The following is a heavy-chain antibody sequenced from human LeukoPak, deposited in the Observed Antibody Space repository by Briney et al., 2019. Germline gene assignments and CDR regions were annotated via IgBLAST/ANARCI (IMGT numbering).Heavy chain of an antibody. Sequence: GGSLRLSCAASGFTFSSYAMSWVRQAPGKGLDWVSGISGIGDRTYYADSVKGRFTISRDNSKNTVYLQMNSLRAEDTAVYYCAKDSRGGLYDFWSGYPTAWGQGTLVTVSS. D-gene: IGHD3-3*01. CDR2: ISGIGDRT. V-gene: IGHV3-23*01. CDR1: GFTFSSYA. CDR3: AKDSRGGLYDFWSGYPTA. J-gene: IGHJ5*02.